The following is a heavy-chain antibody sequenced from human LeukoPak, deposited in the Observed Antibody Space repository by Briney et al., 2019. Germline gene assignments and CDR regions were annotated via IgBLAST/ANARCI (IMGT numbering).Heavy chain of an antibody. D-gene: IGHD6-13*01. Sequence: GGSLRLSCAASGFTVSSNYMSWVRQAPGKGLEWVSVIYSGGSTYYADSVKGRFTISRDNSKNTLYLQMNSLRAEDTAVYYCARAWGRAAAGLFGYWGQGTLVTVSS. CDR3: ARAWGRAAAGLFGY. CDR1: GFTVSSNY. V-gene: IGHV3-66*01. CDR2: IYSGGST. J-gene: IGHJ4*02.